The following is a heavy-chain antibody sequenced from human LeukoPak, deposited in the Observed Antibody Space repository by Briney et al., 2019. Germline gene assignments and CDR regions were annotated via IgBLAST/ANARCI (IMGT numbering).Heavy chain of an antibody. V-gene: IGHV3-30*18. CDR1: GFTFSSYG. CDR2: ISYDGSNK. CDR3: AKDFYPHLYSSSRSAPYYYYGMDV. J-gene: IGHJ6*02. Sequence: GGSLRLSCAASGFTFSSYGMHWVRQAPGKGLEWVAVISYDGSNKYYADSVKGRFTISRDNSKNTLYLQMNSLRAEDTAVYYCAKDFYPHLYSSSRSAPYYYYGMDVWGQGTTVTVSS. D-gene: IGHD6-13*01.